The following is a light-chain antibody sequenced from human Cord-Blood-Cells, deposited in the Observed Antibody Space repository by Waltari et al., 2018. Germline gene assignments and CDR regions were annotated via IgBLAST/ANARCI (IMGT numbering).Light chain of an antibody. Sequence: QSVLTQPPSASGTPGQWVTIPCSGSSSNLGSDYVYWYQQLPGTAHKLLIYRNNQRPSGVPDRFSGSKSGTSASLAISGLRSEDEADYYCAAWDDSLRVFGGGTKLTVL. CDR2: RNN. V-gene: IGLV1-47*01. CDR3: AAWDDSLRV. J-gene: IGLJ3*02. CDR1: SSNLGSDY.